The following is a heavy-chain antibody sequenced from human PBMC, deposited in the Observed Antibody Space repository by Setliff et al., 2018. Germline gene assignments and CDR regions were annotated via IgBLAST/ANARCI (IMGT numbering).Heavy chain of an antibody. CDR3: ARGSRFGTTVYRGDYYLDV. CDR1: GYTFSTYA. V-gene: IGHV7-4-1*02. Sequence: ASVKVSCKGSGYTFSTYAIIWMRQAPGQGLEWMGWINTNTGNPGYAQGFTGRFVFSLDTSVSTAYLQISSLKAEDTAIYYCARGSRFGTTVYRGDYYLDVWGKGTTVTVSS. CDR2: INTNTGNP. D-gene: IGHD3-10*01. J-gene: IGHJ6*03.